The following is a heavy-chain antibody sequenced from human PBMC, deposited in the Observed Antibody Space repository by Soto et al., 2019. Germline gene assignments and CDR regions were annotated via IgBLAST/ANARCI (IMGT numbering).Heavy chain of an antibody. CDR2: IIPIFGTA. J-gene: IGHJ6*02. Sequence: SVKVSCKASGGTFSSYAISWVRQAPGQGLEWMGGIIPIFGTANYAQKFQGRVTITADESTSTAYMELSSLRSEDTAVYYCARDRTPYSSGWYRLMDVWGQGTTVTVSS. CDR1: GGTFSSYA. D-gene: IGHD6-19*01. CDR3: ARDRTPYSSGWYRLMDV. V-gene: IGHV1-69*13.